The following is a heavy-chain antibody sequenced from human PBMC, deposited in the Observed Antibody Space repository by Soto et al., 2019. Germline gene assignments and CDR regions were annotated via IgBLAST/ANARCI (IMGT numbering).Heavy chain of an antibody. J-gene: IGHJ4*02. CDR3: AHTPGYYAGSGYSDFDY. CDR1: GFSLSTSGVG. CDR2: IYWDDNK. D-gene: IGHD3-22*01. Sequence: QITLKESGPTLVKPTQTLTLTCTFSGFSLSTSGVGVGWIRQPPGKALEWLALIYWDDNKRYSPSLKSMLTITQETSNNQVVLTMTNLDPVDTASYYCAHTPGYYAGSGYSDFDYWGQGTLVTVSS. V-gene: IGHV2-5*02.